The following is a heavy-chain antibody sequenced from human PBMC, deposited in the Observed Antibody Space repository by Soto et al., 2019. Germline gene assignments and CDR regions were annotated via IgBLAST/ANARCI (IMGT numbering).Heavy chain of an antibody. CDR1: GYSFTSYW. Sequence: PGESLKISCKGSGYSFTSYWIGWVRQMPGKGLEWMGIIYPGDSDTRYSPSFQGQVTISADKSISTAYLQWSSLKASDTAMYYCARLPYCSGGSCYSYVLHFDYWGQGAPVTVSS. J-gene: IGHJ4*02. D-gene: IGHD2-15*01. CDR3: ARLPYCSGGSCYSYVLHFDY. V-gene: IGHV5-51*01. CDR2: IYPGDSDT.